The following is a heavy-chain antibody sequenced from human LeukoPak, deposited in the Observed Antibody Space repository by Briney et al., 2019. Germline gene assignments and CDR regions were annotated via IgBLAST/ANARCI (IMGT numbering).Heavy chain of an antibody. J-gene: IGHJ3*02. Sequence: PGGSLRLSCAASGFTFSSYSMNWVRQAPGKGLEWVSSISSSSSYIYYADSVKGRFTISRDNAKNSLYLQMNSLRAEDTAVYYCARDRGDSSGNDAFDIWGQGTMVTVSS. CDR3: ARDRGDSSGNDAFDI. D-gene: IGHD3-22*01. CDR2: ISSSSSYI. V-gene: IGHV3-21*01. CDR1: GFTFSSYS.